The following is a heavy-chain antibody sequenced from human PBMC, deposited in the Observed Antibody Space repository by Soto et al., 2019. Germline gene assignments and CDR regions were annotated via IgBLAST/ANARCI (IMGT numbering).Heavy chain of an antibody. V-gene: IGHV4-59*12. CDR2: MYYGGRT. CDR1: GGSISSYY. Sequence: SETLSLTCTVSGGSISSYYWSWIRQPPGKGLEWIGYMYYGGRTNYNPSLKSRVTISVDKSKNQFSLKLSSVTAADTAVYYCARDPQNGRGNWFDPWGQGTLVTVS. J-gene: IGHJ5*02. D-gene: IGHD3-10*02. CDR3: ARDPQNGRGNWFDP.